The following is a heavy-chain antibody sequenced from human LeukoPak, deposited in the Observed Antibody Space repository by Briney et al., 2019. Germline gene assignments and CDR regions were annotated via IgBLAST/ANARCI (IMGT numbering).Heavy chain of an antibody. CDR2: IYTSGST. J-gene: IGHJ3*02. V-gene: IGHV4-4*07. D-gene: IGHD6-13*01. Sequence: SETLSLTCTVSGGSISSYYWSWIRQPAGKGLEWIGRIYTSGSTNYNPSLKSRVTMSVDTSKNQFSLKLSSVTAADTAVYYCALGDEIAAAGMHAFDIWGQGTMVTVSS. CDR1: GGSISSYY. CDR3: ALGDEIAAAGMHAFDI.